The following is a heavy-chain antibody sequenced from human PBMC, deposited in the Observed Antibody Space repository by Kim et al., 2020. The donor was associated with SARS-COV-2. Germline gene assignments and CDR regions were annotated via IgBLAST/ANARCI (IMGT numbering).Heavy chain of an antibody. V-gene: IGHV3-74*01. CDR3: SRDTFGSREY. CDR1: GFSVRNDW. Sequence: GGSLRLSCVGSGFSVRNDWMHWVRQAPGKGLEWVSRINEDGSRTDHADSVKGRFSISKDNAKNTLYLQMNSLRAEDSAVYYCSRDTFGSREYWGQGILVT. J-gene: IGHJ4*02. D-gene: IGHD3-16*01. CDR2: INEDGSRT.